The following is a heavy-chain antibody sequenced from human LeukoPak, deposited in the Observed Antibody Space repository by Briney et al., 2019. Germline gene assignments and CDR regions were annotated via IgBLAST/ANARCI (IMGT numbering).Heavy chain of an antibody. CDR3: ARDLSVNAFDI. CDR2: MHGSGSP. CDR1: GASVRSDH. V-gene: IGHV4-59*02. D-gene: IGHD2/OR15-2a*01. Sequence: RASETLSLTCTVSGASVRSDHWNWIRQPPGKGLEWIAYMHGSGSPNYNPSLASRLTLSVDATENLLSLKLTSVTAADTAVHFCARDLSVNAFDIWGQGTLVTVSS. J-gene: IGHJ3*02.